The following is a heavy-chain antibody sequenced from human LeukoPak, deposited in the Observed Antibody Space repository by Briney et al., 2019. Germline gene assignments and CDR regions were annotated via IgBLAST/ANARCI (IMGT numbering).Heavy chain of an antibody. CDR2: IQQDGSEQ. Sequence: PGGSLRLSCTASGFTFSSYWMSWVRQAPGKGLEWVANIQQDGSEQYYADSVKGRFTISRHNSKNTLYLQMNSLRAEDTAVYYCARARAYCGGDCYLEYFQHWGQGTLVTVSS. CDR1: GFTFSSYW. D-gene: IGHD2-21*02. J-gene: IGHJ1*01. V-gene: IGHV3-7*05. CDR3: ARARAYCGGDCYLEYFQH.